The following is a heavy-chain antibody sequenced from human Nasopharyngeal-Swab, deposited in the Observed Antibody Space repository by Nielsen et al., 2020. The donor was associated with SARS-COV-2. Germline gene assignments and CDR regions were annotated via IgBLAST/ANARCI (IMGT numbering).Heavy chain of an antibody. J-gene: IGHJ6*03. Sequence: GGSLRLSCAASGFTFSSYSMNWVRQAPGKGLEWVSSISSSSSYIYYADSVKGRFTISRDNAKNSQYLKMNSLRAEDTAVYYCASPATVTTLYDYYYYMDVWGKGTTVTVSS. CDR1: GFTFSSYS. D-gene: IGHD4-17*01. V-gene: IGHV3-21*01. CDR2: ISSSSSYI. CDR3: ASPATVTTLYDYYYYMDV.